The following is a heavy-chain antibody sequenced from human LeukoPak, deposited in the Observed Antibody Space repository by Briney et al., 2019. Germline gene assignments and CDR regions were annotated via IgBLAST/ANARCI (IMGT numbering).Heavy chain of an antibody. CDR1: GFTFSRYE. Sequence: PGESLRLSCAASGFTFSRYEMNWVRQAPGKGLEWVSYISRSGDTIYFADSVKGRFTISRDNAKDSLYLQISSLRAEDTAVYYCARDYASDYWGQGTLVTVSS. V-gene: IGHV3-48*03. CDR2: ISRSGDTI. J-gene: IGHJ4*02. D-gene: IGHD3-10*01. CDR3: ARDYASDY.